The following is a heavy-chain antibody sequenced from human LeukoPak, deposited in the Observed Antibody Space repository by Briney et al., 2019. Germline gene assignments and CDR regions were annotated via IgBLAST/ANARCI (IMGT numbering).Heavy chain of an antibody. V-gene: IGHV1-2*02. CDR2: INPNSGGT. D-gene: IGHD6-13*01. Sequence: ASVKVSCKPSGYTFTGYYMQRVRQAPGQGLEWMGWINPNSGGTNYAQKFQGRVTMTRDTSISTAYMELSRLRSDDTAVYYCARVVRGAAAGNNWFDPWGQGTLVTVSS. CDR1: GYTFTGYY. CDR3: ARVVRGAAAGNNWFDP. J-gene: IGHJ5*02.